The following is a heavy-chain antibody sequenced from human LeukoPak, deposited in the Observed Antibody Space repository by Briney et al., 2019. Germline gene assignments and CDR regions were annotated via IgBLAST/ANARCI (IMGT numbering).Heavy chain of an antibody. Sequence: PSETLSLTCTVSGGSISNYYWSWIRQPPGKGLEWIGYIYYSGSTNYNPSLKSRVTISVETSKNQLSLKLSSVTAADTAVYYCARAGVTIFGVVTHLDYWGQGTLVTVSS. J-gene: IGHJ4*02. D-gene: IGHD3-3*01. CDR1: GGSISNYY. V-gene: IGHV4-59*01. CDR2: IYYSGST. CDR3: ARAGVTIFGVVTHLDY.